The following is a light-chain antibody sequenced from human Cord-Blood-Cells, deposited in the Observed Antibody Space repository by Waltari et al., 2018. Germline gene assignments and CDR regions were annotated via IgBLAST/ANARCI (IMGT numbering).Light chain of an antibody. V-gene: IGLV2-14*01. CDR2: EVS. CDR1: SSDVGGYNS. CDR3: SSYTSSSTDWV. J-gene: IGLJ3*02. Sequence: QSALTQPASVSGSPGQSITISRPGTSSDVGGYNSVSWYQQHPGKAPKLMIYEVSNRPSGVSNRFSGSKSGNTASLTISGLQAEDEADYYCSSYTSSSTDWVFGGGTKLTVL.